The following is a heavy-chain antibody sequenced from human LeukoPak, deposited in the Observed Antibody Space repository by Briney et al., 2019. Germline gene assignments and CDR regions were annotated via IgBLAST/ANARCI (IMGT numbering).Heavy chain of an antibody. CDR2: IDNDGSTT. CDR3: AIGGTYGSGS. V-gene: IGHV3-74*01. D-gene: IGHD3-10*01. CDR1: GFPFANTW. Sequence: GGSLRLSCAASGFPFANTWMHWVRQAPGKGLVWVSLIDNDGSTTNYAASVKGRFTISRDNAKNTVYLQMNSLGAEDTAVYYRAIGGTYGSGSWGQGTLVTVSS. J-gene: IGHJ4*02.